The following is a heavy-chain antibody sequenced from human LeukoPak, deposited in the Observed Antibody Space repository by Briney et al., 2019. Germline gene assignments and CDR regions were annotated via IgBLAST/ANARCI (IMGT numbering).Heavy chain of an antibody. CDR1: GFTFSASY. J-gene: IGHJ4*02. V-gene: IGHV3-11*06. CDR3: ANQKLSGSLLPGY. CDR2: ISENSGDT. D-gene: IGHD3-10*01. Sequence: PGGSLRLSCVASGFTFSASYMTWVRRPPGKGLEWLSYISENSGDTNHADSVKGRFTISRDNAKNSLYLQMNTLRLEDTAAYYCANQKLSGSLLPGYWGQGTVVTVPS.